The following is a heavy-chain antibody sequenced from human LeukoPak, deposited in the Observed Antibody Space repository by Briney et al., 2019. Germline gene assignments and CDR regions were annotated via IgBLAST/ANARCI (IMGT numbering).Heavy chain of an antibody. V-gene: IGHV3-33*01. D-gene: IGHD6-19*01. CDR3: ARAVAVAGSRWLDP. J-gene: IGHJ5*02. CDR1: GFTFSSYG. CDR2: IWYDGSNK. Sequence: GGSLRLSCAASGFTFSSYGMHWVRQAPGKGLEWVAVIWYDGSNKYYADSVKGRFTISRDNSKNTLYLQMNSLRAEDTAVYYCARAVAVAGSRWLDPWGQGTLVTVSS.